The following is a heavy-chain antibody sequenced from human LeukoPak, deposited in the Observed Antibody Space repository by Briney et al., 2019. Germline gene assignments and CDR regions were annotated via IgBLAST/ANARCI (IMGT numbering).Heavy chain of an antibody. Sequence: ETLSLTCTVSGGSISSYYWSWVRQAPGKGLEWVSFISSGGNTDHSDSVKGRFTISRDNSKNTLYLQMNSLRAEDTAIYYCARRAGEYSHPYDYWGQGTLVTVSS. J-gene: IGHJ4*02. CDR1: GGSISSYY. CDR3: ARRAGEYSHPYDY. V-gene: IGHV3-53*01. CDR2: ISSGGNT. D-gene: IGHD2-15*01.